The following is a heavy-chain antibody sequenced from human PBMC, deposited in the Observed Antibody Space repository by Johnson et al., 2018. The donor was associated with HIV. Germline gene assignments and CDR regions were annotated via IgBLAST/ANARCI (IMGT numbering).Heavy chain of an antibody. Sequence: VLLVEYGGGVVQPGRSMRVSCGASGFTFSSHDMHWVRQAPGKGLEWVANIKQDGSEKDYVDSVKGRFTISRDNAKNSLYLQRNSLRAEDTAVYYCARDQGLIVTDAFDIWGQGTMVTVSS. CDR1: GFTFSSHD. V-gene: IGHV3-7*01. CDR3: ARDQGLIVTDAFDI. CDR2: IKQDGSEK. D-gene: IGHD1-26*01. J-gene: IGHJ3*02.